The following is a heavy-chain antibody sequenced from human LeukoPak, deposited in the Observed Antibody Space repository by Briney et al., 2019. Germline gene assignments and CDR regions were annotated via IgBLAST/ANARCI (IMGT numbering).Heavy chain of an antibody. J-gene: IGHJ6*02. Sequence: ASVKVSCKASGYTFTRYGINWVRQAPGQGLEWMGWISPYDRHTSYAQKLQGRVTMTTDTSTSTAYMEMRSLTSDDTAVYYCARTKDGDVWGQGTTVTVSS. CDR1: GYTFTRYG. CDR3: ARTKDGDV. CDR2: ISPYDRHT. V-gene: IGHV1-18*01.